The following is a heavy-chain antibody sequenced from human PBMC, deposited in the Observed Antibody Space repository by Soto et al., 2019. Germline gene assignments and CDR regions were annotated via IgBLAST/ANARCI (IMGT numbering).Heavy chain of an antibody. Sequence: ASVKVSCKASGYTFTGYYMHWVRQAPGQGLEWMGWINPNSGGTNYAQKFQGWVTMTRDTSISTAYMELSRLRSDDTAVYYCARGPFDFWSGPHLDYWGQGTLVTVSS. CDR2: INPNSGGT. V-gene: IGHV1-2*04. J-gene: IGHJ4*02. D-gene: IGHD3-3*01. CDR1: GYTFTGYY. CDR3: ARGPFDFWSGPHLDY.